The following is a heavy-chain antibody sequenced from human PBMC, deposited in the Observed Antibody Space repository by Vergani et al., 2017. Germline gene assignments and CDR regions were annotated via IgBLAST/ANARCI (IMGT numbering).Heavy chain of an antibody. V-gene: IGHV3-21*05. Sequence: EVQLVESGGGLVKPGGSLRLSCAASGFTFSSYSMNWVRQAPGKGLEWVSYISSSSSTIYYADSVKGRFTISRDNAKNSLYLQMNSLRAEDTAVYYCARDQRLPLDYWGQGTLVTVSS. CDR2: ISSSSSTI. D-gene: IGHD4-11*01. CDR1: GFTFSSYS. CDR3: ARDQRLPLDY. J-gene: IGHJ4*02.